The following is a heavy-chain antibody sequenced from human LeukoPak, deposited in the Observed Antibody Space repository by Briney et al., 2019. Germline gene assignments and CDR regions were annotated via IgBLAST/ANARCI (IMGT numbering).Heavy chain of an antibody. Sequence: GGSLRLSCAASGFTFSSYPMAWVRQAPGKGLEWVSTIGNSGRSTYYADSVEGRFTISRDNSKNMMYLQMNSLKTEDTAVYYCTTPDYDILTGHQIDYWGQGTLVTVSS. D-gene: IGHD3-9*01. CDR2: IGNSGRST. CDR3: TTPDYDILTGHQIDY. V-gene: IGHV3-23*05. CDR1: GFTFSSYP. J-gene: IGHJ4*02.